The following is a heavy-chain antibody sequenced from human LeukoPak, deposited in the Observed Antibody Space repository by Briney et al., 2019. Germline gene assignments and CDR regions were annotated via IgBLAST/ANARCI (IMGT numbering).Heavy chain of an antibody. CDR2: ISAYNGNT. CDR1: XXTFTXYG. J-gene: IGHJ3*02. V-gene: IGHV1-18*01. D-gene: IGHD3-3*02. CDR3: ARLLAPSDAFDI. Sequence: XXSCKXXXXTFTXYGISWVRQAPGQGLEWMGWISAYNGNTNYAQKLQGRVTMTTDTSTSTAYMELRSLRSDDTAVYYCARLLAPSDAFDIWGQGTMVTVSS.